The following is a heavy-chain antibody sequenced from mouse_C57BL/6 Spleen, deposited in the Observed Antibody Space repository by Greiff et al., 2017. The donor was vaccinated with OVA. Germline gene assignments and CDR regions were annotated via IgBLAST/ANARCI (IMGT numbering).Heavy chain of an antibody. J-gene: IGHJ2*01. Sequence: EVKLVESGGGLVKPGGSLKLSCAASGFTFSSYAMSWVRQTPEKRLEWVATISDGGSYTYYPDNVKGRFTISRDNAKNNLYLQMSHLKSEDTAMYYCARDDDYWGQGTTLTVSS. CDR1: GFTFSSYA. V-gene: IGHV5-4*01. CDR3: ARDDDY. CDR2: ISDGGSYT.